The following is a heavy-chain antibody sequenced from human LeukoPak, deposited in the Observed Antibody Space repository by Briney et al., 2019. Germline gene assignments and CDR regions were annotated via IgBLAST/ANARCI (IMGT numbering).Heavy chain of an antibody. Sequence: GGSLRLSCAASGFTFSNYGMHWVRQAPGKGLEWVTFIRYDGSNKYYADSVKGRFTISRDNSKNTLYLQMSSLRAEDTAVYYCAKEGGYGELSSYFDYWGQGTLVTVSS. CDR2: IRYDGSNK. CDR3: AKEGGYGELSSYFDY. D-gene: IGHD3-16*02. CDR1: GFTFSNYG. V-gene: IGHV3-30*02. J-gene: IGHJ4*02.